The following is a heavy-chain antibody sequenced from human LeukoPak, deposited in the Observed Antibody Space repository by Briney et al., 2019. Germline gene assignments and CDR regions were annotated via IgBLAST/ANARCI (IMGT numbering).Heavy chain of an antibody. D-gene: IGHD3-10*01. CDR1: GYTFTNYY. V-gene: IGHV1-8*01. J-gene: IGHJ5*02. CDR2: MIPNTGNT. CDR3: ARMYYDGSGRDGNWFDP. Sequence: GASVKVSCKASGYTFTNYYINWGRQAPGPGLEWVGWMIPNTGNTGYAQKFQGRATMTRDTSISTAYMELSSLRSDDTAIYYCARMYYDGSGRDGNWFDPWGQGTLVTVSS.